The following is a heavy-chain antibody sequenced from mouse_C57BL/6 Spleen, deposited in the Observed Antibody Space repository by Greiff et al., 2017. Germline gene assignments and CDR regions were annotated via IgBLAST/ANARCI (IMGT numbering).Heavy chain of an antibody. J-gene: IGHJ1*03. Sequence: QVTLKESGPGILQSSQTLSLTCSFSGFSLSTSGMGVSWLRQPSGKGLEWLPHTYWDDDKRYNPSLKSPPPTSKDTSRNQVFLKITSVDNAETGTYYCARRRGHYCGSSPYWYFDVWGTGTTVTVSS. V-gene: IGHV8-12*01. CDR1: GFSLSTSGMG. CDR2: TYWDDDK. CDR3: ARRRGHYCGSSPYWYFDV. D-gene: IGHD1-1*01.